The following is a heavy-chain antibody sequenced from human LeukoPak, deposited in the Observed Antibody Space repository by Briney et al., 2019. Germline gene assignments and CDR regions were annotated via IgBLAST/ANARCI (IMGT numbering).Heavy chain of an antibody. CDR2: IYYSGST. D-gene: IGHD5-18*01. J-gene: IGHJ3*02. CDR1: GGSISSYY. V-gene: IGHV4-59*01. Sequence: SETLSLTCTVSGGSISSYYWSWIRQPPGKGLEWIGYIYYSGSTNYNPSLKSRVTISVDTSKNQFSLKLSSVTAADTAVYYCAREYNGHSYGPHDAFDIWGQGTMVTVSS. CDR3: AREYNGHSYGPHDAFDI.